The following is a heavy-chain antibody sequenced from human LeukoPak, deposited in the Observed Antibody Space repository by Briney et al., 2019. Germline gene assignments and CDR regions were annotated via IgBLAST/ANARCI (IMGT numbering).Heavy chain of an antibody. V-gene: IGHV3-21*01. Sequence: GGSLRLSCAASGFTFSSYGMHWVRQAPGKGLEWVSSISSSSSYIYYADSVKGRFTISRDNAKNSLYLQMNSLRAEDTAVYYCAREGSSGWYNLYYYYYMDVWGKGTTVTISS. D-gene: IGHD6-19*01. CDR1: GFTFSSYG. CDR3: AREGSSGWYNLYYYYYMDV. J-gene: IGHJ6*03. CDR2: ISSSSSYI.